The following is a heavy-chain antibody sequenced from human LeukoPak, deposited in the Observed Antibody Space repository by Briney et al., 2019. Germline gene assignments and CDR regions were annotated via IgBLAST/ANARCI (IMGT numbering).Heavy chain of an antibody. CDR1: GFTFSDFW. V-gene: IGHV3-7*01. CDR3: ARDGGIIRFGGQDV. J-gene: IGHJ6*02. CDR2: MNRDGSEK. D-gene: IGHD3-16*01. Sequence: GGSLRLSCAASGFTFSDFWVRWVRQAPGKGLEGVANMNRDGSEKNYVDCMKVRIPISTDNAKNSLYLQMNSLRVEDTAVYYCARDGGIIRFGGQDVWGQGTTVTVS.